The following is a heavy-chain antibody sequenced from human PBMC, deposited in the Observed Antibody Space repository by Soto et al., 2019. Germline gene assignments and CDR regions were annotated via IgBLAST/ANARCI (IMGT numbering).Heavy chain of an antibody. J-gene: IGHJ6*02. D-gene: IGHD2-15*01. Sequence: EVHLVETGGGVIQRGGSLRLSCTASGSTVSSSYMSWVRQAPGMGLEWVAVIESGGSTHYADSVKGRFTISRDNSKNMIYLQLHTLRAEDTAVYYCAKDLGPLRLLNYYFYGLDVWGQGTTVTVSS. CDR1: GSTVSSSY. V-gene: IGHV3-53*02. CDR3: AKDLGPLRLLNYYFYGLDV. CDR2: IESGGST.